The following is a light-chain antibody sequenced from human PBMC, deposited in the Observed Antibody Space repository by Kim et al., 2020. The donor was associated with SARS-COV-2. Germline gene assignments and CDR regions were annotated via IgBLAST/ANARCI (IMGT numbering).Light chain of an antibody. CDR2: GKN. J-gene: IGLJ1*01. CDR3: NSRDSSGTYV. CDR1: SLRSYY. V-gene: IGLV3-19*01. Sequence: SSELTQDPAVSVALGQTVRITCQGDSLRSYYASWYQQKPGQALVLVIYGKNNRPSGIPDRFSGSSSGNTASLTITGAQAEDEADYYCNSRDSSGTYVFGTGTKVTVL.